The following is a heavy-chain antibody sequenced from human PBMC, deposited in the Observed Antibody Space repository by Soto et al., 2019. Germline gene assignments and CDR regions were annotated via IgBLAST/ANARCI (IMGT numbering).Heavy chain of an antibody. CDR1: GYSFTYYD. D-gene: IGHD1-26*01. CDR3: GRFSGRYQTDS. CDR2: MNPNSGNT. Sequence: QVQLVQSGAEVKRPGASVRVSCKASGYSFTYYDITWVRQATGQGLEWMGWMNPNSGNTGFAQKFQGRLTMARDTSTSTAYMELSSLRSEDTAVYYCGRFSGRYQTDSWGQGTLVSVSS. V-gene: IGHV1-8*01. J-gene: IGHJ4*02.